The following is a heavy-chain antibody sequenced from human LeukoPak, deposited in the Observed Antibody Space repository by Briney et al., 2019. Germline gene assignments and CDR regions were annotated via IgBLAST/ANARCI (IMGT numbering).Heavy chain of an antibody. Sequence: GGSLRLSCAASGFTVSSNYMSWVRQAPGKGLEWVSVIYSGGSTYYADSVKGRFTISRDNSKNTLYLQMNSLRAEDTAVYYCARVWFGEFAYFDYWGQGTLVTVSS. J-gene: IGHJ4*02. CDR1: GFTVSSNY. V-gene: IGHV3-53*01. CDR2: IYSGGST. D-gene: IGHD3-10*01. CDR3: ARVWFGEFAYFDY.